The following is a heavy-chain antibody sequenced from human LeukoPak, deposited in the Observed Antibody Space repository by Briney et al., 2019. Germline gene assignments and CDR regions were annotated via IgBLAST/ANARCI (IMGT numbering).Heavy chain of an antibody. J-gene: IGHJ4*02. Sequence: PSETLSLTCTVSGGSISSSSYYWGWIRQPPGKGLEWIGSIYYSGSTYYNPSLKSRVTISVDTSKNQFSLKLSSVTAADTAVYYCATYDFWSGYHPDYFDYWGQGTPVTVSS. CDR2: IYYSGST. V-gene: IGHV4-39*07. CDR3: ATYDFWSGYHPDYFDY. CDR1: GGSISSSSYY. D-gene: IGHD3-3*01.